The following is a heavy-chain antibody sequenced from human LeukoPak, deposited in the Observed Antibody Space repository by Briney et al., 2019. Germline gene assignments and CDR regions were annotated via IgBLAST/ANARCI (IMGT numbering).Heavy chain of an antibody. V-gene: IGHV1-46*01. CDR1: GYTFTSYY. D-gene: IGHD3-10*01. Sequence: ASVEVSCKASGYTFTSYYMHWVRQAPGQGLEWMGIINPSGGSTSYAQKFQGRVTMTRGTSTSTVYMELSSLRSEDTAVYYCARDRSLWFGESRGYYGMDVWGQGTTVTVSS. CDR2: INPSGGST. CDR3: ARDRSLWFGESRGYYGMDV. J-gene: IGHJ6*02.